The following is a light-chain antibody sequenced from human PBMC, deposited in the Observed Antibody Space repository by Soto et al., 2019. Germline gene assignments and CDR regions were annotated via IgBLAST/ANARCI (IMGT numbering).Light chain of an antibody. CDR3: AAWDDSLNAVV. J-gene: IGLJ2*01. V-gene: IGLV1-44*01. Sequence: QSVLTQPPSASGTPGQRVTISCSGSSSNVGRNTVNWYQQLPGTAPKLLIYSNNQRPSGVPDRFSGSKSGTSASLAISGIQSEDEADYYCAAWDDSLNAVVFGGGTKLTVL. CDR1: SSNVGRNT. CDR2: SNN.